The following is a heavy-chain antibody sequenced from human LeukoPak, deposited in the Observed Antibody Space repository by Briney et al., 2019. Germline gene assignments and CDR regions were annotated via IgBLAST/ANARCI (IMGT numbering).Heavy chain of an antibody. D-gene: IGHD2-2*01. CDR1: GFTFSSYS. J-gene: IGHJ3*01. CDR2: ITRSSDVI. CDR3: YCSSTSCYF. Sequence: TGGSLRLSCAASGFTFSSYSINWVRQAPGKGLEWVSYITRSSDVIYYADSVKGRFTVSRDNAGNSLFLQMNSLRAEDTAVYYCYCSSTSCYFWGQGTMVTVSS. V-gene: IGHV3-48*01.